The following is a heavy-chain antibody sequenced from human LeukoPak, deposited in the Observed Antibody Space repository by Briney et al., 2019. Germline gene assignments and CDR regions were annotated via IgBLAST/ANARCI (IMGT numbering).Heavy chain of an antibody. CDR1: GFTFSSYA. CDR3: AKNPALYCTSTSCYLDY. D-gene: IGHD2-2*01. CDR2: ISGSGGST. V-gene: IGHV3-23*01. Sequence: LGGSLRLSCAVSGFTFSSYAMSWVRQAPGKGLEWVSAISGSGGSTYYADSVKGRFTISRDNSNNTLYLQMNSLRAEDTAVYYCAKNPALYCTSTSCYLDYWGQGTLVTVSA. J-gene: IGHJ4*02.